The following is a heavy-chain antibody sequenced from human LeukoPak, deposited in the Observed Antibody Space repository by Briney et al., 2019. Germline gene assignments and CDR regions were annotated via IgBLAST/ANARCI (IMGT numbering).Heavy chain of an antibody. D-gene: IGHD5-24*01. J-gene: IGHJ4*02. CDR2: INPNSGAT. CDR1: GGNFRNYG. Sequence: ASVKVSCKASGGNFRNYGFHWVRQATGQGLEWMGWINPNSGATNYPQKFQGRVTMTRDTSISTAYMELSRLRSDDTAMYYCARVGQSDYWGQGTLVTVSS. CDR3: ARVGQSDY. V-gene: IGHV1-2*02.